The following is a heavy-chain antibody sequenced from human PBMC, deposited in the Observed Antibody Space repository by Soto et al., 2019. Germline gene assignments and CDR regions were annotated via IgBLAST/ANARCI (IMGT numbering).Heavy chain of an antibody. Sequence: QVQLQESGPGLVKPSGTLSLTCAVSGSSIDSSNWWSWVRQPPGKGLEWIGEIYHNGNTHYNPSLNSRAXXSXDXXKNQFSLNLNSVTAADTAIYYCARDRVAAVGWFDPWGQGTLVTVSS. CDR1: GSSIDSSNW. V-gene: IGHV4-4*02. J-gene: IGHJ5*02. CDR3: ARDRVAAVGWFDP. CDR2: IYHNGNT. D-gene: IGHD6-13*01.